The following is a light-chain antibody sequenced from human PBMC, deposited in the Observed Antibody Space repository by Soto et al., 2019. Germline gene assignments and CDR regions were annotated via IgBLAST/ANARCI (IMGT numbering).Light chain of an antibody. CDR2: GAS. CDR1: QSVNSNY. CDR3: QQYDSTPST. Sequence: EIVLTQSPGTLSLSPGDRATLSCRASQSVNSNYLAWYQRKPGQAPRLLIYGASNRATDIPYRFSASGSGTDFTLTITRLEAEDFSVYYCQQYDSTPSTFGQGTKVEFK. V-gene: IGKV3-20*01. J-gene: IGKJ1*01.